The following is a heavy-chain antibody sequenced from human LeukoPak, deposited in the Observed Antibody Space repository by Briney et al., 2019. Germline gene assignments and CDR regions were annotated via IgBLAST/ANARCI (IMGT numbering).Heavy chain of an antibody. J-gene: IGHJ4*02. CDR1: GGSISSGGYY. Sequence: PSQTLSLTCTVSGGSISSGGYYWSWIRQHPGKGLEWIGCIYYSGSTYYNPSLKSRVTISVDTSKNQFSLKLSSVTAADTAVYYCARVDITALTRFDYWGQGTLVTVSS. CDR3: ARVDITALTRFDY. D-gene: IGHD3-10*01. V-gene: IGHV4-31*03. CDR2: IYYSGST.